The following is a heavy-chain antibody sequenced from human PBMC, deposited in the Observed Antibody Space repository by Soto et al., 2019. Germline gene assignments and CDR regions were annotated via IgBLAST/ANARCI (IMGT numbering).Heavy chain of an antibody. CDR2: VSHDGRNT. CDR1: GFTFSDYA. Sequence: VPLVESGGGVVQPGRSLRLSCAASGFTFSDYAMHWVRQAPGKGLEWVAVVSHDGRNTHYVDSVKGRFTISRDSSKNTVSLEMTSLRAEDTAVYYGAKGGRQWLVTSDFNYWGQGTLVTVSS. J-gene: IGHJ4*02. V-gene: IGHV3-30*18. CDR3: AKGGRQWLVTSDFNY. D-gene: IGHD6-19*01.